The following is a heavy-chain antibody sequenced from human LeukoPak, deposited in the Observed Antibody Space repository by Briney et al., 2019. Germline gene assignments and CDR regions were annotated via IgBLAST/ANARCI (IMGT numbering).Heavy chain of an antibody. CDR1: GFTFSNFW. D-gene: IGHD1-14*01. CDR3: ARDVLAAGATGTFDI. V-gene: IGHV3-7*03. Sequence: GESLRLSCTASGFTFSNFWMSWVRQAPGKGLEWVANIKQDGSEKYYVDSVKGRFTISRDNAKTSLYLQMNSLRAEDAAVYYCARDVLAAGATGTFDIWGQGTMVTVSS. J-gene: IGHJ3*02. CDR2: IKQDGSEK.